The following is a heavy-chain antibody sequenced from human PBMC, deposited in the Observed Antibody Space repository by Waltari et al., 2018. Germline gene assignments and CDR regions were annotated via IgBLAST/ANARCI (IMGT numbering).Heavy chain of an antibody. Sequence: EVQLVESGGGLVKPGGSLRLSCAASGFTFSSYSMNWVRQAPGKGLEWVSSISSSSSYIYYADSVKGRFTISRDNAKNSLYLQMNSLRAEDTAVYYCARVRSIAAAVEFDYWGQGTLVIVSS. D-gene: IGHD6-13*01. CDR2: ISSSSSYI. J-gene: IGHJ4*02. V-gene: IGHV3-21*01. CDR3: ARVRSIAAAVEFDY. CDR1: GFTFSSYS.